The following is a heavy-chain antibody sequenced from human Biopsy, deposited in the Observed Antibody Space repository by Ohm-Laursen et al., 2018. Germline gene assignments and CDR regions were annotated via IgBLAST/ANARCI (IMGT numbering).Heavy chain of an antibody. J-gene: IGHJ5*02. CDR3: ARERDP. V-gene: IGHV1-2*02. Sequence: GASVKVSCKPSGYTFTDYYVHWVRQAPGHGLERMGWIDTINGGARYAQKFQGRVTMTRDTSISTAYMELSRLTSDDTAVYYCARERDPWGQGTLVTVSS. CDR2: IDTINGGA. CDR1: GYTFTDYY.